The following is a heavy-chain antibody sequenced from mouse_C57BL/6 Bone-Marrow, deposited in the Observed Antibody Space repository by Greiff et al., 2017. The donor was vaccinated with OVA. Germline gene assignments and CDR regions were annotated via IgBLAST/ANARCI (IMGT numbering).Heavy chain of an antibody. CDR3: ARWDTTVVEGFAY. Sequence: VKLQQSGAELVRPGTSVKMSCKASGYTFTNYWIGWAKQRPGHGLEWIGDIYPGGGYTNYNEKFKGKATLTADKSSSTAYMQFSSLTSEDSAIYYCARWDTTVVEGFAYWGQGTLVTVSA. CDR2: IYPGGGYT. CDR1: GYTFTNYW. D-gene: IGHD1-1*01. V-gene: IGHV1-63*01. J-gene: IGHJ3*01.